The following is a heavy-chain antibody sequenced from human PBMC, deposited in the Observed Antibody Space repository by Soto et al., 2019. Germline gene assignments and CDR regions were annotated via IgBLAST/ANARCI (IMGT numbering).Heavy chain of an antibody. CDR2: ISGSGDNT. Sequence: EVHLLESGGGLVQPGGSLRLSCAASGFTFSRYAMNWVRQAPGKGLEWVSVISGSGDNTYYADSVKGRFTISKDNSKNTLFLQMNSLRAEDTAVYYCAKARGWDGTQYYYYYYGMDVWGQGTTVSVSS. CDR1: GFTFSRYA. V-gene: IGHV3-23*01. J-gene: IGHJ6*02. D-gene: IGHD1-1*01. CDR3: AKARGWDGTQYYYYYYGMDV.